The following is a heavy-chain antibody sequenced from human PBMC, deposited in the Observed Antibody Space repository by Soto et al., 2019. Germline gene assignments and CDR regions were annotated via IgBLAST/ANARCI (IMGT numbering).Heavy chain of an antibody. CDR2: INHSGST. D-gene: IGHD2-15*01. J-gene: IGHJ5*02. Sequence: SETLSLTCAVYGGSFSGYYWTWIRQPPGTGLEWIGEINHSGSTNYNPSLKSRVTISVDTSKNQFSLKLTSVTAADTAVYYCARGYCSGGSCYLSWFDPWGQGTLVTVSS. CDR1: GGSFSGYY. CDR3: ARGYCSGGSCYLSWFDP. V-gene: IGHV4-34*01.